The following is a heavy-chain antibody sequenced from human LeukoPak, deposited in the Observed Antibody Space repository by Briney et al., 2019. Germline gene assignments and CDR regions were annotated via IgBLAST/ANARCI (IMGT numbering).Heavy chain of an antibody. Sequence: PGGSLRLSCAASGFTFSSYAMHWVRQAPGKGLEWVAVISYDGSNKYYADSVKGRFTISRDNSKNTLYLQMNSLRAEDTAVYYCARFAPPQTTWIQLWLTAGWGQGTLVTVSS. CDR2: ISYDGSNK. J-gene: IGHJ4*02. V-gene: IGHV3-30-3*01. CDR1: GFTFSSYA. D-gene: IGHD5-18*01. CDR3: ARFAPPQTTWIQLWLTAG.